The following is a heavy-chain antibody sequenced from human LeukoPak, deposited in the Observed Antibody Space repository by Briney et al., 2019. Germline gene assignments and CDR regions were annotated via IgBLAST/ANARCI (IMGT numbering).Heavy chain of an antibody. Sequence: KPSETLSLTCTVSGGSISSSSYYWGWIRQPPGKGLEWIGSIYYSGSTYYNPSLKSRVTISVDTSKNQFSLKLSSVTAADTAVYYCARGPRMIRSWFDPWGQGTLVTVSS. CDR2: IYYSGST. CDR1: GGSISSSSYY. J-gene: IGHJ5*02. V-gene: IGHV4-39*07. CDR3: ARGPRMIRSWFDP. D-gene: IGHD3-16*01.